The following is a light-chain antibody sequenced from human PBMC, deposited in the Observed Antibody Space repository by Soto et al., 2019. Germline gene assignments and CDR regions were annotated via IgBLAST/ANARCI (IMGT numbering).Light chain of an antibody. J-gene: IGLJ3*02. CDR3: QSYDSSLSGMV. V-gene: IGLV1-40*01. CDR1: SSNIGAGYE. Sequence: QSVLTQPPSVSGAPGQRVTISCTGSSSNIGAGYEVHWYQQLPGTAPQLLINGDRYRPAGVPDRFSGSKSGTSVSLAITGLQAEDEADYHCQSYDSSLSGMVFGGGTKLTVL. CDR2: GDR.